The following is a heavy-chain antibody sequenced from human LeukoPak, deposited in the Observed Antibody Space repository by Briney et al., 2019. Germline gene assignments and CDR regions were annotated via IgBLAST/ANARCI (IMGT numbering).Heavy chain of an antibody. CDR3: VIRRFDY. D-gene: IGHD3-16*02. V-gene: IGHV3-11*06. CDR1: GFTFSGFS. CDR2: ISSSSSYT. Sequence: SGGSLRLSCAASGFTFSGFSMSWIRQAPGKGLEWVSYISSSSSYTNYADSVKGRFTISRDNAKNSLYLQMNSLRAEDTAVYYCVIRRFDYWGQGTLVTVSS. J-gene: IGHJ4*02.